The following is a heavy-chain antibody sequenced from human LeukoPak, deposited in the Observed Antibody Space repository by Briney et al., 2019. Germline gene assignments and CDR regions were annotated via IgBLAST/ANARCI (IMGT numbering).Heavy chain of an antibody. D-gene: IGHD1-26*01. V-gene: IGHV3-30*18. CDR2: ISYDGSNK. CDR3: AKDCRGSYFDY. Sequence: GGSLRLSCAASGFTFSSYGMHWVRQAPGKGLEWVAVISYDGSNKYYADSVKGRFTISRDNSKSTLYLQMNSLRAEDTAVYYCAKDCRGSYFDYWGQGTLVTVSS. CDR1: GFTFSSYG. J-gene: IGHJ4*02.